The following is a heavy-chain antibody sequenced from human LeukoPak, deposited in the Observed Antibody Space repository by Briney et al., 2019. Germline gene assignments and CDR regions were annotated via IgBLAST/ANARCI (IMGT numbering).Heavy chain of an antibody. CDR1: GITFSDYY. D-gene: IGHD2-21*01. Sequence: GGSLRLSCAASGITFSDYYMSWIRQAPGKGLEWVSYISSSGSTIYYADSVKGRFTISRDNAKNSLYLQMNSLRAEDTAMYYRATLKHLHDYWGQGTLVTVSS. J-gene: IGHJ4*02. V-gene: IGHV3-11*04. CDR2: ISSSGSTI. CDR3: ATLKHLHDY.